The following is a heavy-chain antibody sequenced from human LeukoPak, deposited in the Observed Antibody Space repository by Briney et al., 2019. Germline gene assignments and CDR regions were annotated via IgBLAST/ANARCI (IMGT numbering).Heavy chain of an antibody. V-gene: IGHV4-39*07. CDR1: GGSISSSSYY. CDR2: IYYSGST. CDR3: ARAKLPYSSSLPFDY. D-gene: IGHD6-6*01. Sequence: SETLSLTCTVSGGSISSSSYYWGWIRQPPGKGLEWIGSIYYSGSTYYNPSLKSRVTISVDTSKNQFSLKLSSVTAADTAVYYCARAKLPYSSSLPFDYWGQRTLVTVSS. J-gene: IGHJ4*02.